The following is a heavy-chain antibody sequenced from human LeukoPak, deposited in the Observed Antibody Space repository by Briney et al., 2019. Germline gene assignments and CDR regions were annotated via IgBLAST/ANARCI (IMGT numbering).Heavy chain of an antibody. CDR3: ARGARGAAAADDSFDI. CDR2: INPNSGST. Sequence: ASVKVSCKASGYTFTGYYMHWVRQAPGQGLEWMGRINPNSGSTGYAQKFQGRVTMTRDTSITTVYMELSSLTSEDTAVYYCARGARGAAAADDSFDIWGQGTMVTVSS. V-gene: IGHV1-2*06. CDR1: GYTFTGYY. J-gene: IGHJ3*02. D-gene: IGHD6-13*01.